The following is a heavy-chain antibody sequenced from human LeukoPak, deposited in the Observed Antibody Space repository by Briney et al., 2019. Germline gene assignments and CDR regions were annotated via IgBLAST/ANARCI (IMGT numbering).Heavy chain of an antibody. V-gene: IGHV4-59*01. Sequence: SETLSLTCTVSGGSLSSYYWSWVRQPPGKGLEWIGYIYYSGSTTYNPSLKSRVTISVDTSKNQFSLKLSSVTAADTAVYYCASATYDILTGYYGGGAFDIWGQGTMVTVSS. CDR1: GGSLSSYY. CDR3: ASATYDILTGYYGGGAFDI. D-gene: IGHD3-9*01. CDR2: IYYSGST. J-gene: IGHJ3*02.